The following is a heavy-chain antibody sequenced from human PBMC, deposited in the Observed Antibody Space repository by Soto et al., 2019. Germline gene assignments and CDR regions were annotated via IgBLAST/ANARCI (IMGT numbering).Heavy chain of an antibody. J-gene: IGHJ5*02. CDR3: ASPKIAFYNWFDP. Sequence: SETLSLTCTVSGGSISSSSYYWGWTRQPPGKGLEWIGSIYYSGSTYYNPSLKSRVTISVDTSKNQFSLKLSSVTAADTAVYYCASPKIAFYNWFDPWGQGTLVTVPQ. CDR1: GGSISSSSYY. CDR2: IYYSGST. V-gene: IGHV4-39*01. D-gene: IGHD3-3*02.